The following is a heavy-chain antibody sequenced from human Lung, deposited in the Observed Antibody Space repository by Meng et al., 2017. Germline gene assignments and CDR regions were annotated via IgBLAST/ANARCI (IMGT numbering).Heavy chain of an antibody. CDR1: GFTFTDHL. CDR3: TNDRLNH. Sequence: EVQLVGSGGGLVPPWGSLRLSCAASGFTFTDHLMHWVRQGPGKGLVWVSRINRDGTKPTYADSVKGRFTISRDNAKNTLYLQMNNLRAEDTAFYYCTNDRLNHWGQGALVTVSS. V-gene: IGHV3-74*01. CDR2: INRDGTKP. J-gene: IGHJ1*01. D-gene: IGHD1-1*01.